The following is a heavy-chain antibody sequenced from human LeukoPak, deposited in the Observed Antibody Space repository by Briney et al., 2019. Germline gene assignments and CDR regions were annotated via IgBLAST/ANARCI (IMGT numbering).Heavy chain of an antibody. Sequence: SETLSLTCTVSGGSISSYYWSWIRQPAGKGLEWIGRIYTSGSTNYNPSLKSRVTMSVDTSKNQFSLKLSSVPAADTAVYYCARDQHDIVVVVAATNHWFAPWGQGTLVTVSS. J-gene: IGHJ5*02. CDR3: ARDQHDIVVVVAATNHWFAP. CDR2: IYTSGST. CDR1: GGSISSYY. D-gene: IGHD2-15*01. V-gene: IGHV4-4*07.